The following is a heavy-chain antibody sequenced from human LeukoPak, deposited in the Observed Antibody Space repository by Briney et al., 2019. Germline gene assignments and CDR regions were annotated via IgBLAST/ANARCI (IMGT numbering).Heavy chain of an antibody. CDR1: GFTFTSYA. V-gene: IGHV3-30-3*01. CDR3: ARELNRRGDSGRDY. CDR2: VPYDGSNK. J-gene: IGHJ4*02. D-gene: IGHD5-12*01. Sequence: GGSLRLSCAASGFTFTSYAMHWVRQAPGKGLEWVAGVPYDGSNKYYADSVKGRFTISRDNAKNTLYLQMNSLRAEDTAVYYCARELNRRGDSGRDYWGQGTPVTVSS.